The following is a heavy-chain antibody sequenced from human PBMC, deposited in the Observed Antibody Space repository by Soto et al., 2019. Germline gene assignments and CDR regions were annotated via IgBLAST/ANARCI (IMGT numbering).Heavy chain of an antibody. CDR2: ISGSGGST. J-gene: IGHJ4*02. CDR3: AKDRGGYYYRSGSPRDFDC. D-gene: IGHD3-10*01. CDR1: GFTFRIYA. Sequence: GGSLRLSCAASGFTFRIYAMSWVRQAPGKGLEWVSAISGSGGSTYYADSVKGRFTISRDNSKNTLYLQMNSLRAEDTAVYYCAKDRGGYYYRSGSPRDFDCWGQGSLVTVSS. V-gene: IGHV3-23*01.